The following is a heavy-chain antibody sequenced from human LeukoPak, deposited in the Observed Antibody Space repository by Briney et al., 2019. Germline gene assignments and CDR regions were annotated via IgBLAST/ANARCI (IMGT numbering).Heavy chain of an antibody. D-gene: IGHD1-26*01. CDR2: ISGSGGST. V-gene: IGHV3-23*01. CDR3: AEDGVASGSYLNWFDP. Sequence: GGSLRLSCAASGFTFSSYAMSWVRQAPGKGLEWVSAISGSGGSTYYADSVKGRFTISRDNSKNTLYLQMNSLRAEDTAVYYCAEDGVASGSYLNWFDPWGQGTLVTVSS. CDR1: GFTFSSYA. J-gene: IGHJ5*02.